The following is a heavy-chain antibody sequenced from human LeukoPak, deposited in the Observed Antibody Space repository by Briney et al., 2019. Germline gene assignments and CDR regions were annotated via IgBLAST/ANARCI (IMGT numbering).Heavy chain of an antibody. CDR2: ISWDGSSK. CDR3: TTFDM. J-gene: IGHJ3*02. Sequence: QPGRSLRLSCAASGFTFTHYGIHWFRQAPGKGLEWVAVISWDGSSKNYVDSVKGRFTISRDNSKNTLYLQMSYLRVDDTALYYCTTFDMWGQGTMVTVSS. CDR1: GFTFTHYG. V-gene: IGHV3-30*03.